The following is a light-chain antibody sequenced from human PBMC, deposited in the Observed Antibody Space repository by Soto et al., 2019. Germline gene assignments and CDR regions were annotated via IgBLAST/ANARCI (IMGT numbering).Light chain of an antibody. Sequence: DIVMTQSPDSLSVSLGERATINCKSSQSVLYSSNNKNFLAWYQQKPGHPPKLLFYWASTRESGVPDRFSGSGSGTDFTLTISSVQAEDGAVYYCQQYHSSPLTFGGGTKVDIK. CDR3: QQYHSSPLT. CDR1: QSVLYSSNNKNF. J-gene: IGKJ4*01. V-gene: IGKV4-1*01. CDR2: WAS.